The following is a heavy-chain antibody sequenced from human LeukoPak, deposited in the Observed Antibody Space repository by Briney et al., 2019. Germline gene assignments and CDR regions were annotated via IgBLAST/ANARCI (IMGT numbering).Heavy chain of an antibody. J-gene: IGHJ4*02. V-gene: IGHV3-48*01. D-gene: IGHD6-19*01. CDR2: ISSSSSTI. CDR1: GFTFSSYS. Sequence: GGSLRLSCAASGFTFSSYSMNWVRQAPGKWLEWVSYISSSSSTIYYADSVKGRFTISRDNAKNSLYLQMNSLRAEDTAVYYCARDDYSSGSNPFDYWGQGTLVTVSS. CDR3: ARDDYSSGSNPFDY.